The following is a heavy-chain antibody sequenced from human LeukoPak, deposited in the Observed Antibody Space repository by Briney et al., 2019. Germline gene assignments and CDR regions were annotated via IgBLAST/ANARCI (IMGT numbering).Heavy chain of an antibody. V-gene: IGHV3-15*01. CDR1: GFTFSNAW. CDR2: IKSKTDGGTT. Sequence: GGSLRLSCAASGFTFSNAWMSWVRQAPGKGREWVGSIKSKTDGGTTDYAAPVKGRFTISRDDSKNTLYLQMNSLKTEDTAVYYCTTSGSLVWGQGTLVTVSS. J-gene: IGHJ4*02. D-gene: IGHD1-26*01. CDR3: TTSGSLV.